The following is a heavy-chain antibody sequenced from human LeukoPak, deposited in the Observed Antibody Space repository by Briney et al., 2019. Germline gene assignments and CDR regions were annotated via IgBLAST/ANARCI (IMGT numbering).Heavy chain of an antibody. CDR2: ISYDGSDQ. CDR3: ARSQYGGYYDMFDY. V-gene: IGHV3-30*04. D-gene: IGHD4-17*01. CDR1: GFTFSAYA. Sequence: GGSLRLSCTTSGFTFSAYAIRWVRQTPGKGLVWVAVISYDGSDQYYTDFVKGRFILSRDNSNHTVYLQMNSLRPEDTAVYYCARSQYGGYYDMFDYWGQGSLVTVSS. J-gene: IGHJ4*02.